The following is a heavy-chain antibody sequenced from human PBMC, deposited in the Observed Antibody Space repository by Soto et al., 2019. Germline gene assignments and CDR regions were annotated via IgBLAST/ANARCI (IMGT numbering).Heavy chain of an antibody. CDR2: FGGYKGNT. V-gene: IGHV1-18*01. J-gene: IGHJ4*02. Sequence: QVQLVQSGAEVREPGASVKVSCKASGYTFTNYGVSWVRQAPGQGLEWMGWFGGYKGNTNYAQKLQGRVTLTTDTSTSTAYMELRSLRSDDTAVYYCAPHTLDTGMPSGYWGQGTLVTVSS. CDR1: GYTFTNYG. D-gene: IGHD5-18*01. CDR3: APHTLDTGMPSGY.